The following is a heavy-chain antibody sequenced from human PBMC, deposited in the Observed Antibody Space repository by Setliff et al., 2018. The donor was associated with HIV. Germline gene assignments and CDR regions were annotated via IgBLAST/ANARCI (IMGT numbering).Heavy chain of an antibody. D-gene: IGHD3-10*01. Sequence: GESLKISCKGAGYRFTNYWIGWVRQMPGKGLEWMGVSSPGDSDTRYSPSFQGQVTISADKSISTAYLQWTSLKASDTAMYYWPRTRGPYIPKSHSMDVWGQGTTVTVSS. J-gene: IGHJ6*02. CDR3: PRTRGPYIPKSHSMDV. CDR1: GYRFTNYW. CDR2: SSPGDSDT. V-gene: IGHV5-51*01.